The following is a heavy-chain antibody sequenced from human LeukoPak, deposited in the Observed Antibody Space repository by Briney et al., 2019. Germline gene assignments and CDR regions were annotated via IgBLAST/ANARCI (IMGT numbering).Heavy chain of an antibody. J-gene: IGHJ4*02. CDR1: GYTFTVNY. Sequence: GASVKVSCKPSGYTFTVNYLHWVRQARGQGLEWVGWMNPNSGVTGYAQNFQGRVTMTRDTSISTAYMELSSLTSDDTAVYYCTRGAGTSWFDYWGQGSLVTVSS. D-gene: IGHD2-2*01. CDR3: TRGAGTSWFDY. V-gene: IGHV1-2*02. CDR2: MNPNSGVT.